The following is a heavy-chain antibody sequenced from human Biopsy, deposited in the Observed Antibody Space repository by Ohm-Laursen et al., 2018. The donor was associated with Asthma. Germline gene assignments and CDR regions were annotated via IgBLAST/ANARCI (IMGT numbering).Heavy chain of an antibody. D-gene: IGHD1-7*01. J-gene: IGHJ4*02. V-gene: IGHV1-24*01. CDR3: ASDFPKNYVRYNFQF. CDR2: HDHEEGGT. CDR1: GYSLTDLS. Sequence: GASAKVSCKVSGYSLTDLSMHWVRQAPGQGLEWMGGHDHEEGGTVNARRFQSRVTMTEDTSTDTAYMDLSSLSSDDTAVYYCASDFPKNYVRYNFQFWGQGTLVTVSS.